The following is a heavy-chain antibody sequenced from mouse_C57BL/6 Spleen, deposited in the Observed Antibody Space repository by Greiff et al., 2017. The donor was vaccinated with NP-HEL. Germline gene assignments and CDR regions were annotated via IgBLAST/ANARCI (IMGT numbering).Heavy chain of an antibody. CDR1: GYTFTSYG. CDR2: IYPRSGNT. Sequence: VQLQQSGAELARPGASVKLSCKASGYTFTSYGISWVKQRPGQGLEWIGEIYPRSGNTYYNEKFKGKATLTADKSSSTAYMELRSLTSEDSAVYFCARQEDSYYDFGYWGQGTTLTVSS. D-gene: IGHD2-12*01. J-gene: IGHJ2*01. CDR3: ARQEDSYYDFGY. V-gene: IGHV1-81*01.